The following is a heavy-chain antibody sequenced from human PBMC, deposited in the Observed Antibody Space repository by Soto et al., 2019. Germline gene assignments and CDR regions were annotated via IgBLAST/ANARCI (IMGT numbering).Heavy chain of an antibody. CDR2: MYYSGST. CDR1: GGSISSYY. Sequence: SETLSLTCTVSGGSISSYYWNWIRQSPGKGLEWIGYMYYSGSTNYNPSLKSRVTISVDTSKNQFSLKLSSVSAADTAVYYCAREVLRSGVDYWGQGTLVTVSS. CDR3: AREVLRSGVDY. D-gene: IGHD4-17*01. V-gene: IGHV4-59*12. J-gene: IGHJ4*02.